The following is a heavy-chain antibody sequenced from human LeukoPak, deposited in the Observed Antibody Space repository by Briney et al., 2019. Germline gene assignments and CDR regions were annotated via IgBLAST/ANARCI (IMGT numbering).Heavy chain of an antibody. D-gene: IGHD3-22*01. CDR1: GGSISSSSYY. CDR3: ARHLGGDYYDSSAIPWFDP. CDR2: IYYSGST. J-gene: IGHJ5*02. Sequence: SETLSLTCTVSGGSISSSSYYWGWIRQPPGKGLEWIGSIYYSGSTYYNPSLKSRVTISVDTSKNQFSRKLSSVTAADTAVYYCARHLGGDYYDSSAIPWFDPWGQGTLVTVSS. V-gene: IGHV4-39*01.